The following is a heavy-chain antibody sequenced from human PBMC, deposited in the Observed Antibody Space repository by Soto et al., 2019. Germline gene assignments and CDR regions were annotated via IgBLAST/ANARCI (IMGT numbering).Heavy chain of an antibody. CDR3: ALYYYYDISGCGVHGAFDI. D-gene: IGHD3-22*01. CDR2: IYWDDDK. Sequence: QITLKESGPTLVKPTQTLTLTCTFSGFSLSTSGVGVGWIRQPPGKALECLALIYWDDDKRYSPSLRSRLTITKDTSKNQVVLAMTSMDPVDAGKYYCALYYYYDISGCGVHGAFDIWGQGTLVTVSS. CDR1: GFSLSTSGVG. J-gene: IGHJ3*02. V-gene: IGHV2-5*02.